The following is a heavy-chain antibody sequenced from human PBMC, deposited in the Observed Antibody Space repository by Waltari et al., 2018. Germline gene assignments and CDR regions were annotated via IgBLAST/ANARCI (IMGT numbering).Heavy chain of an antibody. J-gene: IGHJ4*02. D-gene: IGHD3-10*01. CDR2: IYPGDSAT. Sequence: EVQLVQSGAEVKKPGESLKISCQGSGYSCTTYWSGWVRQMPGKGLEWMGIIYPGDSATRYSPSFQGQVTISADKSISTAYLQWTTLKASDTARYFCARRGGSLNYFDYWGRGTQVTVSS. CDR1: GYSCTTYW. CDR3: ARRGGSLNYFDY. V-gene: IGHV5-51*01.